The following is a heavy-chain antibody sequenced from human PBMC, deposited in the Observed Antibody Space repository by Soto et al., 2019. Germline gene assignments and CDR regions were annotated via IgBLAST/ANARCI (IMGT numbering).Heavy chain of an antibody. CDR3: ARDVQHSWEYAPGGFDY. V-gene: IGHV1-18*04. Sequence: QIQLVQSGPEAKKPGASVRLSCKASGYSFVSHGISWVRQAPGQGLEWMAWIGPYQGGTKYAQRIQGRVTVTTDTNTSSVYMELRNLGHDDTAVYYCARDVQHSWEYAPGGFDYWGQGTLVAVSS. CDR1: GYSFVSHG. CDR2: IGPYQGGT. J-gene: IGHJ4*02. D-gene: IGHD1-26*01.